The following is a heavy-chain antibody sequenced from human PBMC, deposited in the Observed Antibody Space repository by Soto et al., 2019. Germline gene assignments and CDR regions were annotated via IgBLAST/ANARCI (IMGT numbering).Heavy chain of an antibody. V-gene: IGHV3-74*01. CDR3: XXXXXXXXDX. CDR1: GFIFSYYS. CDR2: IHSDGSST. J-gene: IGHJ3*01. Sequence: EVQLLESGGGLVQPGESLRLSCAASGFIFSYYSMLWVRQAPGMGLVWVSRIHSDGSSTTYANSVKGRFTISRDNARNTRXXXXXXXXXXXTXXXXXXXXXXXXXDXXGQGTVVTVSS.